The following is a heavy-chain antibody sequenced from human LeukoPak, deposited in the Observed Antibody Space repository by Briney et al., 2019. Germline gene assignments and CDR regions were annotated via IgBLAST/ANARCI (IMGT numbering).Heavy chain of an antibody. CDR3: ARDREYYFDY. V-gene: IGHV3-11*06. J-gene: IGHJ4*02. CDR2: ISSSSIYT. CDR1: GFALSDYY. Sequence: GGSLRLSCAASGFALSDYYMSWIRQAPGKGLEWVSYISSSSIYTNYADSVKGRFTISRDNAKNSLYLQVNSLRAEDTAVYYCARDREYYFDYWGQGTLVTVSS.